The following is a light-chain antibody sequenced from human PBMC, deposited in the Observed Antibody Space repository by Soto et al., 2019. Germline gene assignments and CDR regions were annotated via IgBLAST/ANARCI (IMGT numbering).Light chain of an antibody. CDR1: SSDIGAYNF. V-gene: IGLV2-14*03. CDR3: TSWTTSTTMI. CDR2: DVN. Sequence: QSALTQPASVSGSPGQSITISCTGTSSDIGAYNFVSWYQQHPGKAPKLMLYDVNIRPSGVSNRFSGSESGNTASLTISGPQAEDEADYYCTSWTTSTTMIFGGGTKLTVL. J-gene: IGLJ2*01.